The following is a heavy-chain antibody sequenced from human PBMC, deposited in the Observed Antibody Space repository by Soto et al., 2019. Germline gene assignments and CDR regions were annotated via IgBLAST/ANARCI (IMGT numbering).Heavy chain of an antibody. CDR3: ARDRRYDFWSGYYSKPKYYYEGMDV. CDR2: ISSSSSYI. Sequence: GGSLRLSCAASGFTFSSYSMNWVRQAPGQGLEWVSSISSSSSYIYYADSVKGRFTISRDNAKNSLYLQMNSLRAEDTAVYYCARDRRYDFWSGYYSKPKYYYEGMDVWGQGTTVTVSS. CDR1: GFTFSSYS. J-gene: IGHJ6*02. V-gene: IGHV3-21*01. D-gene: IGHD3-3*01.